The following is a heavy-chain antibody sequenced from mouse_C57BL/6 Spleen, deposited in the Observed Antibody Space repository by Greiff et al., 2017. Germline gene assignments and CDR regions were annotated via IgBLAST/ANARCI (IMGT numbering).Heavy chain of an antibody. CDR1: GYTFTDYY. J-gene: IGHJ4*01. V-gene: IGHV1-76*01. CDR3: ARWELDYARDY. CDR2: IYPGSGNT. Sequence: VQLQQSGAELVRPGASVKLSCKASGYTFTDYYINWVKQRPGQGLEWIARIYPGSGNTYYNEKFKGKATLTAEKSSSTAYMQLSSLTSEDSAVYFCARWELDYARDYWGQGTSVTVSS. D-gene: IGHD2-12*01.